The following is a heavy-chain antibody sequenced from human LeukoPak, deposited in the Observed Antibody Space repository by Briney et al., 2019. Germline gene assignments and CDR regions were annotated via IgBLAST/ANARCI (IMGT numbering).Heavy chain of an antibody. J-gene: IGHJ3*02. V-gene: IGHV3-33*01. D-gene: IGHD3-22*01. CDR3: ARPDYYDSSGYYYGAFDI. CDR2: IWYDGSNK. Sequence: PGRSLRLSCAASGVTFSSYGMHWVRQAPGKGLEWVAVIWYDGSNKYYADSVKGRFTISRDNSKNTLYLQMNSLRAEDTTVYYCARPDYYDSSGYYYGAFDIWGQGTMVTVSS. CDR1: GVTFSSYG.